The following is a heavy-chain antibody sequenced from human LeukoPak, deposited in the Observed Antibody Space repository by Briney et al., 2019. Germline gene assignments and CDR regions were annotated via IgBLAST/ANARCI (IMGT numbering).Heavy chain of an antibody. Sequence: GGSLRLSCAASGFTLSSYAMNWVRQAPGEGLEWVSYISGGCGTLYYADSVKGRFTISRDNAKNSLFLQMDRLRAEDTAVYYCARNQEIDYYDSSGFYWGVEYWGQGTLVTVSS. V-gene: IGHV3-48*01. CDR3: ARNQEIDYYDSSGFYWGVEY. D-gene: IGHD3-22*01. CDR2: ISGGCGTL. J-gene: IGHJ4*02. CDR1: GFTLSSYA.